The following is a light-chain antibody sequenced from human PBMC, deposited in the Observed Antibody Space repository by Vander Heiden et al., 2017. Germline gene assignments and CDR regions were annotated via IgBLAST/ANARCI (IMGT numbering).Light chain of an antibody. CDR1: QSVSSY. V-gene: IGKV3-11*01. J-gene: IGKJ4*01. CDR3: QQRSNWLT. Sequence: EIVLTQSPATLSLSPGERATLSCRASQSVSSYLAWYQQKPGQAPRLLIYDASNRTDFTLTSSSLEPEDFAVYYWQQRSNWLTFGGGTKVEIK. CDR2: DAS.